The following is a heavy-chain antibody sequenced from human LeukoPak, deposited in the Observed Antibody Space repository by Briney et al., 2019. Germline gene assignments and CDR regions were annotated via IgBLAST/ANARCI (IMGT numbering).Heavy chain of an antibody. CDR3: ATLVGDFGWFDP. V-gene: IGHV4-34*01. CDR1: GGSFSGYY. J-gene: IGHJ5*02. D-gene: IGHD3-16*01. CDR2: VNHSGST. Sequence: SETLSLTCAVYGGSFSGYYWSWIRQPPGKGLEWIGEVNHSGSTNYNPSLKSRYTISVDTSRNQFSLKLSSVTAADTAVYYCATLVGDFGWFDPWGQGTLVTVSS.